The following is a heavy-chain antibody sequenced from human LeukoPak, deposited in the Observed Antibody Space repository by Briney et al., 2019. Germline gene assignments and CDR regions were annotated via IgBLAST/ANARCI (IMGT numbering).Heavy chain of an antibody. CDR1: GGSISSYY. Sequence: SETLSLTCTVSGGSISSYYWSWIRQPPGKGLEWIGYVSNSGSTNYNPSLKSRATMSVDTSNNQLSLKLTSVTAADTAVYYCARQSYDYGANGRNWFDPWGHGARVTVSS. V-gene: IGHV4-59*08. CDR3: ARQSYDYGANGRNWFDP. J-gene: IGHJ5*02. CDR2: VSNSGST. D-gene: IGHD4-23*01.